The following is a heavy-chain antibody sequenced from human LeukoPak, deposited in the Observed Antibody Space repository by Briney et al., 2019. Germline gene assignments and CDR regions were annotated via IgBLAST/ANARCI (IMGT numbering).Heavy chain of an antibody. Sequence: GGSLRLSCAASGFTFDDYAMHWVRQAPGKGLEWVSGISWNSGSIGCADSVKGRFTISRDNAKNSLYLQMNSLRAEDTALYYCAKDSLTMYYDILTGPYYFDYWGQGTLVTVSS. CDR3: AKDSLTMYYDILTGPYYFDY. CDR1: GFTFDDYA. D-gene: IGHD3-9*01. V-gene: IGHV3-9*01. J-gene: IGHJ4*02. CDR2: ISWNSGSI.